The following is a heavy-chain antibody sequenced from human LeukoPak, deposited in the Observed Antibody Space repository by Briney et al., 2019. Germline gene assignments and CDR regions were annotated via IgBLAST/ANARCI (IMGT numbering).Heavy chain of an antibody. Sequence: GGSLRLSCAASGFTFSSYTMNWVRQAPGRGLEWVSSISSSSTCIYYADSVKGRFTISRDNAKNSLYLQMNSLRAEDMAVYYCARVAGQGWGPIVADVNAYLDYWGQGTVVTVSS. CDR2: ISSSSTCI. V-gene: IGHV3-21*01. CDR1: GFTFSSYT. D-gene: IGHD6-13*01. J-gene: IGHJ4*02. CDR3: ARVAGQGWGPIVADVNAYLDY.